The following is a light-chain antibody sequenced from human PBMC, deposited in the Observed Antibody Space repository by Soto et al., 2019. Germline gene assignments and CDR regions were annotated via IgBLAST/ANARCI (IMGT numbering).Light chain of an antibody. J-gene: IGKJ5*01. Sequence: EIVFTQSPSTLSLSPGERATLSCRASQSVSSYLAWYQQKPGQAPRLLIYGASNRATGIPARFSGSGSGTDFTLTISSLEPEDFAVYYCQQRSNWVTFGQGTRLEI. CDR1: QSVSSY. CDR3: QQRSNWVT. V-gene: IGKV3-11*01. CDR2: GAS.